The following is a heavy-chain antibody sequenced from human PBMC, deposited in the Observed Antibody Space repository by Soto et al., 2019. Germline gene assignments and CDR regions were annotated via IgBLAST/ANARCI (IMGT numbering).Heavy chain of an antibody. V-gene: IGHV1-46*03. D-gene: IGHD2-15*01. CDR1: GYTFTSYY. CDR3: ATRTHLNKYCSGGSCYSLRFDY. J-gene: IGHJ4*02. CDR2: INPSGGST. Sequence: GASVKVSCKASGYTFTSYYMHWVRRAPGQGLEWMGIINPSGGSTSYAQKFQGRVTMTRDTSTSTVYMELSSLRSEDTAVYYCATRTHLNKYCSGGSCYSLRFDYWGQGTLVTVSS.